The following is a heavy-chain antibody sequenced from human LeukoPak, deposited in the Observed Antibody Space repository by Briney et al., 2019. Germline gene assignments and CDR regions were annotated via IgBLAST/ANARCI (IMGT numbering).Heavy chain of an antibody. V-gene: IGHV4-39*01. CDR3: ARQTGSGLFILP. J-gene: IGHJ4*02. Sequence: SETLSLTCTVSGVSSSSSNSYWGWIRQPPGKGLEWIGSIYYSGNTYYNASLKSQVSISIDTSKNQFSLRLTSVTAADTAVYYCARQTGSGLFILPGGQGTLVTVSS. CDR2: IYYSGNT. D-gene: IGHD3/OR15-3a*01. CDR1: GVSSSSSNSY.